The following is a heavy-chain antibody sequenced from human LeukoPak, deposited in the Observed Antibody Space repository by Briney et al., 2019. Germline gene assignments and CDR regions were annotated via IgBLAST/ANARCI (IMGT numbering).Heavy chain of an antibody. CDR2: INPNSGGT. J-gene: IGHJ5*02. Sequence: EASVKVSCKASGYTFTGYYMHWVRQAPGQGLEWMGWINPNSGGTNYAQKFQGRVTMTRDTSISTAYMELSRLRSDDTAVYYCARDWDCSGGRCYDGFDPWGQGTLVTVSS. CDR1: GYTFTGYY. CDR3: ARDWDCSGGRCYDGFDP. D-gene: IGHD2-15*01. V-gene: IGHV1-2*02.